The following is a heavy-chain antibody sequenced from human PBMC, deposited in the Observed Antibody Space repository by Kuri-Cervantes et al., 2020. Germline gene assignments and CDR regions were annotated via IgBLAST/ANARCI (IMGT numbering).Heavy chain of an antibody. V-gene: IGHV3-23*01. CDR2: ISGSGGST. D-gene: IGHD5-12*01. Sequence: GGSLRLYCAASGFTFSSYAMSWVRQAPGKGLEWVSAISGSGGSTYYADSVKGRFTISRDNSKNTLYLQMNSLRAEDTAVYYCTTETWLRGRFIDYWGQGTLVTVSS. J-gene: IGHJ4*02. CDR3: TTETWLRGRFIDY. CDR1: GFTFSSYA.